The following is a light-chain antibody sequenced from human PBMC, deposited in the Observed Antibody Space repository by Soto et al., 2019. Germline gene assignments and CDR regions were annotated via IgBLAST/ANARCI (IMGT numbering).Light chain of an antibody. CDR2: GAY. J-gene: IGKJ4*01. V-gene: IGKV3D-15*01. CDR1: QSVSNN. Sequence: EIVLTQSPGTLSLSPGERATLSCRASQSVSNNYLAWYQQKPGQAHRLLIYGAYTRATGIQDRFSGSGSGTDFTLTIKSLQSEDFAVYYCKPYDNWPHTFGRGTKVDIK. CDR3: KPYDNWPHT.